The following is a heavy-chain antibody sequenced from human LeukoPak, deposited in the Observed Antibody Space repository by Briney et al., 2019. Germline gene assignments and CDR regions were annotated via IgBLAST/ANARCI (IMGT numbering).Heavy chain of an antibody. CDR2: MNPGTGDT. Sequence: ASVKVSCKASGYTFTYNDVNWVRQATGQGLEWMGWMNPGTGDTGYAPRVQGRLAMTADTSIKTAYMELSGLTSDDTAVYYCARGRAAADWGQGTLVTVSS. CDR3: ARGRAAAD. CDR1: GYTFTYND. D-gene: IGHD2-15*01. J-gene: IGHJ4*02. V-gene: IGHV1-8*01.